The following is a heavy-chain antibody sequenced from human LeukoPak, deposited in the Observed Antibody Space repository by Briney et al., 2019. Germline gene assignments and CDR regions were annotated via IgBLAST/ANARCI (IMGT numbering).Heavy chain of an antibody. J-gene: IGHJ4*02. CDR3: ARDSGRRDLDY. CDR2: ISYSASTI. Sequence: PGGSLRLSCAASGFTFSSYDMNWVRQAPGKGLEWVSYISYSASTIHYADSVKGRFTISRDNAKNSLYLQMNSLRAADTAIYYCARDSGRRDLDYWGQGTLVTVSS. CDR1: GFTFSSYD. V-gene: IGHV3-48*03. D-gene: IGHD6-19*01.